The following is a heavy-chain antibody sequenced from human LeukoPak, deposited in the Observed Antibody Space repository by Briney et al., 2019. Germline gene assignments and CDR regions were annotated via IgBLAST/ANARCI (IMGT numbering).Heavy chain of an antibody. D-gene: IGHD5-12*01. J-gene: IGHJ4*02. CDR1: GGSFSSYH. V-gene: IGHV4-59*12. CDR3: ARAYSGYDFAFDY. Sequence: SETLSLTCTVSGGSFSSYHWNWIRQPPGKGLEWIGYIYDSGSTNYNPSLKSRVTISVDTSKKQFSLRLSSVTAADTAVYYCARAYSGYDFAFDYWGQGTLVTVSS. CDR2: IYDSGST.